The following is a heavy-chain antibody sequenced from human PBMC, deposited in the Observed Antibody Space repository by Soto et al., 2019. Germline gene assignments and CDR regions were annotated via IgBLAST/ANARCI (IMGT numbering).Heavy chain of an antibody. CDR3: ARFLSSSGYTEVGRDFGYFAY. CDR2: FDPEDGET. Sequence: ASVKVSCKVSGDALTELSMHWVRQAPGKGLEWMGGFDPEDGETIYAQKFQGRVTMTEDTSTDTAYMELSSLRSEDTAVYYCARFLSSSGYTEVGRDFGYFAYWGQGTLVTVSS. J-gene: IGHJ4*02. V-gene: IGHV1-24*01. D-gene: IGHD6-13*01. CDR1: GDALTELS.